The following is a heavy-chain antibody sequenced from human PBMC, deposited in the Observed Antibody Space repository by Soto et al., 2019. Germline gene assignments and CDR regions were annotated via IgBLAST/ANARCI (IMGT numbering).Heavy chain of an antibody. V-gene: IGHV1-69*13. J-gene: IGHJ6*02. Sequence: GASVKVSCKASGGTLSNYAISWLRQAPGQRLEWVGDIIPVSGTAYYAQRLQGRVTIIADESTNTAYVELSSLRSEDTAVYYCASERLDFITIFGEDYYYGMDVWGQGTTVTVSS. CDR2: IIPVSGTA. CDR1: GGTLSNYA. CDR3: ASERLDFITIFGEDYYYGMDV. D-gene: IGHD3-3*01.